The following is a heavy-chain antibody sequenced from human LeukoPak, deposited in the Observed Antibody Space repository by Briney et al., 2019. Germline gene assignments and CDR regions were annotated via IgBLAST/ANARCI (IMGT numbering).Heavy chain of an antibody. CDR3: ARHVGGYYDPRSHFDY. CDR1: GYSFTSYW. D-gene: IGHD3-22*01. V-gene: IGHV5-51*01. Sequence: GESLKISCKGSGYSFTSYWIGWVRQMPGKGLEWMGIIYPGDSDTRYSPSFQGQVTISADKSISTAYLQWSSLKASDTAMYYCARHVGGYYDPRSHFDYWGQGTLVTVSS. CDR2: IYPGDSDT. J-gene: IGHJ4*02.